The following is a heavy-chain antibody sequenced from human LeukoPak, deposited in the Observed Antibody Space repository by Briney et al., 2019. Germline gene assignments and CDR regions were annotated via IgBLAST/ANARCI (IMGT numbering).Heavy chain of an antibody. Sequence: GGSLRLSCAASGFTFDDYAMHWVRQAPGKGLEWVSGISWNSGTIGYADFVKGRFTISRDNAKNSLYLQMNSLTAEDTALYYCAKDTTMGWWSQGTLVTVSS. J-gene: IGHJ4*02. V-gene: IGHV3-9*01. CDR3: AKDTTMGW. CDR2: ISWNSGTI. CDR1: GFTFDDYA. D-gene: IGHD3-10*01.